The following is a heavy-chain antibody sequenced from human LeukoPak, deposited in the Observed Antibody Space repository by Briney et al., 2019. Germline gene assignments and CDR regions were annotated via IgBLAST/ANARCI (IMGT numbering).Heavy chain of an antibody. CDR2: IRSDSFTA. J-gene: IGHJ4*02. Sequence: GGSLRLSCAASGFDLTRHAVSWVRQTPGKGLEWVSDIRSDSFTATYADSVKGRFTISRDNSKKTLYLQMNSLRVEDTAVYYCAKDLVLPGYQPFDSWGQGTLVTVSS. CDR1: GFDLTRHA. D-gene: IGHD3-9*01. CDR3: AKDLVLPGYQPFDS. V-gene: IGHV3-23*01.